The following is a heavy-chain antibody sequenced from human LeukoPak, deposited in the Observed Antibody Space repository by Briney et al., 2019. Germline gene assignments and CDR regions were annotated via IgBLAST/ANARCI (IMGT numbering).Heavy chain of an antibody. CDR1: GFTFSTYA. Sequence: GGSLRLSCAASGFTFSTYAMHWVRQAPGKGLVWVSRINSDGSSTSYADSVKGRFTISRDNAKNTLYLQMNSLRAEDTAVYYCARVGWSMVRGVITAHRYAFDIWGQGTMVTVSS. V-gene: IGHV3-74*01. J-gene: IGHJ3*02. D-gene: IGHD3-10*01. CDR3: ARVGWSMVRGVITAHRYAFDI. CDR2: INSDGSST.